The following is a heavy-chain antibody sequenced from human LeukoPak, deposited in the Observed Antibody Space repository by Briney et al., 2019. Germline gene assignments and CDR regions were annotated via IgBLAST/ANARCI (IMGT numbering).Heavy chain of an antibody. D-gene: IGHD2-2*01. Sequence: PSETLSLTCAVYGGSFSGYYWSWIRQPPGKGLEWIGEINHSGSTNYNPSLKSRVTISVDTSKNQFSLKLSSVTAADTAVYYCARDYCSSTSCHYYYYGMDVWGQGTTVTVSS. CDR1: GGSFSGYY. V-gene: IGHV4-34*01. CDR3: ARDYCSSTSCHYYYYGMDV. J-gene: IGHJ6*02. CDR2: INHSGST.